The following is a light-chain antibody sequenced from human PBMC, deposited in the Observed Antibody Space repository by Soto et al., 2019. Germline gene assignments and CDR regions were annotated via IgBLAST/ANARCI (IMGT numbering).Light chain of an antibody. CDR1: QSVINSY. V-gene: IGKV3-20*01. J-gene: IGKJ1*01. CDR2: GAS. CDR3: QQYGISPWT. Sequence: EIVLTQSPGTLSLSPGERATLSCRASQSVINSYLAWYQHKPGQAPRLLIYGASSRATGIPDRFSGSGSGIDFTLTISRLEPEDFAVFYCQQYGISPWTFGQGTKVEIK.